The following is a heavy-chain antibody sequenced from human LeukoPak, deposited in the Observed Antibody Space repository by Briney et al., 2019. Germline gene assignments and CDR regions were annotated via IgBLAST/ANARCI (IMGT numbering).Heavy chain of an antibody. CDR2: IYPSDSNT. Sequence: GESLKISCMGSGYSFTSYWIGWVRQMPGKGLEWMGIIYPSDSNTRYSPSFQGQVTISADKSISTAYLQWTSLKASDTAMYYCARWLIDTASDYWGQGTLVTVSS. CDR1: GYSFTSYW. CDR3: ARWLIDTASDY. V-gene: IGHV5-51*01. D-gene: IGHD5-18*01. J-gene: IGHJ4*02.